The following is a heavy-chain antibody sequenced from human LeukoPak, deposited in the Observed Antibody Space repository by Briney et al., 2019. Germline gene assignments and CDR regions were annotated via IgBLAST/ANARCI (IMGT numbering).Heavy chain of an antibody. CDR2: INPNSGVT. V-gene: IGHV1-2*02. D-gene: IGHD2-21*02. J-gene: IGHJ4*02. CDR3: ARGVTAEDPPLGPYRY. Sequence: GASVKVSCKASGYIFTGYHLHWLRQAPGQGLEWMGWINPNSGVTAYAQKLQGRVTMTTDTSTSTAYMELRSLRSDDTAVYYCARGVTAEDPPLGPYRYWGQGTLVTVSS. CDR1: GYIFTGYH.